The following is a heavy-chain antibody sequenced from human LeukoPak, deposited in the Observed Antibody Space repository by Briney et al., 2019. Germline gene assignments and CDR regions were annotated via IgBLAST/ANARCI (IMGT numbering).Heavy chain of an antibody. J-gene: IGHJ4*02. Sequence: SETLSLTCTVSGGSISSSSYYWGWIRQPPGKGLEWIGSIYYSGSTYYNPSLKSRVTISVDTSKNQFSLKLSSVTAADTAVYYCARGPYLLYSSSWEFDYWGQGTLVTVSS. CDR3: ARGPYLLYSSSWEFDY. D-gene: IGHD6-13*01. CDR2: IYYSGST. CDR1: GGSISSSSYY. V-gene: IGHV4-39*01.